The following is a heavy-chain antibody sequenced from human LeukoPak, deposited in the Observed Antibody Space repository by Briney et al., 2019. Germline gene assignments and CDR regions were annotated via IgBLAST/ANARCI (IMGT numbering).Heavy chain of an antibody. V-gene: IGHV4-34*08. CDR3: AIIYGDYSDFDY. J-gene: IGHJ4*02. Sequence: GSLRLSCAASGFTFSSYWMSWVRQPPGKGLEWIGEFTHHGSTNYNPSLKSRVTMSVDTSKKQFSLKLSSVTAADTAVYYCAIIYGDYSDFDYWGQGTLVTVSS. D-gene: IGHD4-17*01. CDR2: FTHHGST. CDR1: GFTFSSYW.